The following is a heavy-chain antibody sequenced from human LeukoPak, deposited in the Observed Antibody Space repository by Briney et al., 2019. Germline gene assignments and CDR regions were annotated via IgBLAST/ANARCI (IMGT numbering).Heavy chain of an antibody. J-gene: IGHJ4*02. Sequence: GGSLRLSCAASGFSFSRAWMSWVRQAPGKGLEWVGRIKSKSDGGTTDYAAPVKGRFTISRDDSKNTLFLQVNSLKIEDTAVYYCSTVTLRPVGLWGQGTLVTVSS. CDR3: STVTLRPVGL. CDR2: IKSKSDGGTT. D-gene: IGHD3-10*01. CDR1: GFSFSRAW. V-gene: IGHV3-15*05.